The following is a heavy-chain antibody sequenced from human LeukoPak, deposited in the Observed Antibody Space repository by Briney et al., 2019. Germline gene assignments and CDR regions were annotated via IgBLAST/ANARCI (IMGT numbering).Heavy chain of an antibody. CDR1: GFTFSSYS. V-gene: IGHV3-48*01. CDR2: ISSSSNTI. J-gene: IGHJ4*02. D-gene: IGHD5-18*01. CDR3: VTDTSMGRLFDY. Sequence: GGSLRLSCAASGFTFSSYSMNWVRQAPGKGLEWVSYISSSSNTIYYADSVKGRFTISRDNAKNSLYLQMNSLRGEDTALYYCVTDTSMGRLFDYWGQGTLVTVSS.